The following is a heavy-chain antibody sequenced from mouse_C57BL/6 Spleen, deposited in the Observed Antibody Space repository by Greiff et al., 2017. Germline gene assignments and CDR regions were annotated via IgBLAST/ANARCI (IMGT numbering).Heavy chain of an antibody. CDR2: INPNNGGT. CDR3: ARCPLGSSYGWYFDV. Sequence: VQLQQSGPELVKPGASVKISCKASGYTFTDYYMNWVKQSHGKSLEWIGDINPNNGGTSYNQKFKGKATLTVDKSSSPAYMELRSLTSEDSAVYYCARCPLGSSYGWYFDVWGTGTTVTVSS. CDR1: GYTFTDYY. V-gene: IGHV1-26*01. J-gene: IGHJ1*03. D-gene: IGHD1-1*01.